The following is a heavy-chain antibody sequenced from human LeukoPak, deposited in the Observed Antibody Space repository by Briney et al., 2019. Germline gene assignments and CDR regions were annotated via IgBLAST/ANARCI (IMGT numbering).Heavy chain of an antibody. CDR1: GFTFSSYS. V-gene: IGHV3-21*01. Sequence: GGSLRLSCAASGFTFSSYSMNWVRQAPGKGLEWVASISTSGTDISCANSVKGRFTISRDNAKNSLYLQMSSLRAEDTAVYYCVREGAYCSGASCYFDYWGQGTLVTVSS. J-gene: IGHJ4*02. CDR2: ISTSGTDI. CDR3: VREGAYCSGASCYFDY. D-gene: IGHD2-15*01.